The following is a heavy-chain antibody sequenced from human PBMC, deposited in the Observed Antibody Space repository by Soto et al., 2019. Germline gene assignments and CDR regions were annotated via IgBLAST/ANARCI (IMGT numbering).Heavy chain of an antibody. Sequence: GGSLRLSCAASGFTFSNAWMNWVRQAPGKGLEWVGRIKSKTDGGTTDYAAPVKGRFTISRDDSKNTLYLQMNSLKTEDTAVYYCTTDITPFGVVIIYWGQGTLVTVSS. V-gene: IGHV3-15*07. J-gene: IGHJ4*02. D-gene: IGHD3-3*01. CDR2: IKSKTDGGTT. CDR1: GFTFSNAW. CDR3: TTDITPFGVVIIY.